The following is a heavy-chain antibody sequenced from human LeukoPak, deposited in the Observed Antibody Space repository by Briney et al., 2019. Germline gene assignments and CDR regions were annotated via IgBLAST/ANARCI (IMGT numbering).Heavy chain of an antibody. V-gene: IGHV4-59*01. CDR3: AREYYYDSSGYPWFDP. D-gene: IGHD3-22*01. CDR2: IYYSGST. J-gene: IGHJ5*02. CDR1: GGSISSYY. Sequence: SETLSLTCTVSGGSISSYYWSWIRQPPGKGLEWIGYIYYSGSTNYNPSLKSRVTISVDTSKNQFSLKLSSVTAADTAVYYCAREYYYDSSGYPWFDPWGREPWSPSPQ.